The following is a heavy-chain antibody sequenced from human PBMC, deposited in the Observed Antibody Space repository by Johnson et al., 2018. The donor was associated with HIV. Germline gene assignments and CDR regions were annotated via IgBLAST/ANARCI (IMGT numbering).Heavy chain of an antibody. J-gene: IGHJ3*02. CDR3: ARDHEQWLATHGYAFDI. CDR1: GFTFSSYA. Sequence: QVQLVESGGGLVQPGGSLRLSCAASGFTFSSYAMHWVRQAPGKGLEWVAVISSDGSNKYYADSVKGRFTISRDNSKNTLYLQMYSLRAEDTAVYYCARDHEQWLATHGYAFDIWGQGTMVTVSS. D-gene: IGHD6-19*01. V-gene: IGHV3-30*04. CDR2: ISSDGSNK.